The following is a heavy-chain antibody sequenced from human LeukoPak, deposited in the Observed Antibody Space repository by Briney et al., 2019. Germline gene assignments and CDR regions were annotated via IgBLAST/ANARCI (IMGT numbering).Heavy chain of an antibody. Sequence: GGSLRLSCSASGFAFSSYAMHWVRQAPGKGLEYVSAISSNGGSTYYADSVKGRFTISRDNSKNTLYLQMSSLRAEDTAVYYCVGCSSTSCYDYWGQGTLVTVSS. CDR2: ISSNGGST. D-gene: IGHD2-2*01. V-gene: IGHV3-64D*06. CDR1: GFAFSSYA. J-gene: IGHJ4*02. CDR3: VGCSSTSCYDY.